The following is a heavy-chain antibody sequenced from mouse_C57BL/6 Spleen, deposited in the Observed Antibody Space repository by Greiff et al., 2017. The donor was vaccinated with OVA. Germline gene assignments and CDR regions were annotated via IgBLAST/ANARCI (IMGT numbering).Heavy chain of an antibody. V-gene: IGHV1-26*01. CDR3: ARRSSSTVPHSYYFDY. CDR2: INPNNGGT. J-gene: IGHJ2*01. D-gene: IGHD1-1*01. CDR1: GYTFTDYY. Sequence: EVQLQQSGPELVKPGASVKISCKASGYTFTDYYMNWVKQSHGKSLEWIGDINPNNGGTSYNQKFKGKATLTVDKSSSTAYMELRSLTSEDSAVYYCARRSSSTVPHSYYFDYWGQGTTLTVSS.